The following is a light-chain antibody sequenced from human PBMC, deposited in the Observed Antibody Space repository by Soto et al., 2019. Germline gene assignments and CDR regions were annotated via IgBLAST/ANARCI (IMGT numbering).Light chain of an antibody. Sequence: QSVLTQSSSASASLGSSVKLTCILSSGHSTYIIAWHQQQPGKAPRFLMTLDRSGSYNRGSGVPDRFSGSSSGADRYLTISNLQFENEGDYYCETWYSNTHKVFGGGTKLTVL. V-gene: IGLV4-60*02. CDR1: SGHSTYI. CDR2: LDRSGSY. J-gene: IGLJ3*02. CDR3: ETWYSNTHKV.